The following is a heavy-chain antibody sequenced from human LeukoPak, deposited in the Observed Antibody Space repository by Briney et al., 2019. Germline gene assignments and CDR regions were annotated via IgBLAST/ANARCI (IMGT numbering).Heavy chain of an antibody. J-gene: IGHJ3*02. CDR2: ISSSGSTI. D-gene: IGHD2-8*01. CDR1: GFTFSSYE. Sequence: PGGSLRLSCAASGFTFSSYEMNWVRQAPGKGLEWVSLISSSGSTIYYADSVKGRFTLSRDNAKKSLYLQMKSLRAEDTAVFNCARVGTSGPADGFDIWGQGTMVTVSS. CDR3: ARVGTSGPADGFDI. V-gene: IGHV3-48*03.